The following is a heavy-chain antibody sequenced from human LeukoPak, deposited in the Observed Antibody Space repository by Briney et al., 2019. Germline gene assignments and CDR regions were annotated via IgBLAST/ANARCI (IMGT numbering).Heavy chain of an antibody. Sequence: SETLSLTCAVYGGSFSGYYWSWISQPPGKGLEWIGEINHSGSTNYNPSLKSRVTISVDTSKNQFSLKLSSVTAADTAVYYCARLRVVVAAIHYYYYYGMDVWGQGTTVTVSS. V-gene: IGHV4-34*01. CDR2: INHSGST. D-gene: IGHD2-15*01. J-gene: IGHJ6*02. CDR3: ARLRVVVAAIHYYYYYGMDV. CDR1: GGSFSGYY.